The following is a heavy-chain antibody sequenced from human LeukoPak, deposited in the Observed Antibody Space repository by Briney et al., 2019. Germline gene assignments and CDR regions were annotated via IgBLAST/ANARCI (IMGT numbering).Heavy chain of an antibody. V-gene: IGHV3-21*06. D-gene: IGHD6-13*01. CDR3: AGRAAAGKAGFFQH. CDR2: ISSSSSYI. CDR1: GFTFSSYS. J-gene: IGHJ1*01. Sequence: GGSLRLSCAASGFTFSSYSMNWVRQAPGKGLEWVSSISSSSSYIYYADSVKGRFTISRDNAKNSMYLQMSSLRAEDTAVYYCAGRAAAGKAGFFQHWGRGTLVTVSS.